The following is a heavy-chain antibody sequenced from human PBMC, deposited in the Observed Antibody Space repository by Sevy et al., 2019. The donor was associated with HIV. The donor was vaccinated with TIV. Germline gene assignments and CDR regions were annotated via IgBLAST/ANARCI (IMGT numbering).Heavy chain of an antibody. V-gene: IGHV1-46*03. D-gene: IGHD2-2*01. Sequence: ASVKVSCKTSGYTFTNYYIHWVRQAPGQGLEWMGVLNPSGGSTYYAQKFQGRVIMTRDTSTTTIYMDLSSLRSEDTAVYFCARGDGTGRCFDSWGQGTLVTVSS. CDR2: LNPSGGST. CDR1: GYTFTNYY. J-gene: IGHJ4*02. CDR3: ARGDGTGRCFDS.